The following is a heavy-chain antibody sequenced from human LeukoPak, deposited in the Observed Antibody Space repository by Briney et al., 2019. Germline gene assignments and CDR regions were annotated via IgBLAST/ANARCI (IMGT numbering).Heavy chain of an antibody. Sequence: GSSVKVSCKASGGTFSSYAISWVRQAPGQGLEWMGRIIPILGIANYAQKFQGRVTMTRDTSTSTVYMELSGLRSEDTAVYYCASKSSSWYGAFDIWGQGTMVTVSS. CDR2: IIPILGIA. V-gene: IGHV1-69*04. CDR1: GGTFSSYA. D-gene: IGHD6-13*01. J-gene: IGHJ3*02. CDR3: ASKSSSWYGAFDI.